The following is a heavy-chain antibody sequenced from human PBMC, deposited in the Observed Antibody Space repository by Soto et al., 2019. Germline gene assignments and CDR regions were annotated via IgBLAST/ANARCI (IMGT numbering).Heavy chain of an antibody. D-gene: IGHD6-19*01. J-gene: IGHJ3*02. V-gene: IGHV3-23*01. Sequence: PGGSLRLSCAASGFMFSSYAMSWVRQAPGKGLEWVSSINDSGGSTYYADSVKGRFTMSRDNSKKTLYLQMNSLRAEDTAVYYCAKDRGSGWYDDAFDIWGQGTMVTVSS. CDR1: GFMFSSYA. CDR2: INDSGGST. CDR3: AKDRGSGWYDDAFDI.